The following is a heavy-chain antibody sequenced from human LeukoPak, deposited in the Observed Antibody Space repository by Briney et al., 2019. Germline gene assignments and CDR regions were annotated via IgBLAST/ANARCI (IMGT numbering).Heavy chain of an antibody. V-gene: IGHV4-59*01. CDR1: GGSISSYY. CDR3: ARGAFYGDYDY. J-gene: IGHJ4*02. D-gene: IGHD4-17*01. Sequence: SETLSLTCTVSGGSISSYYWSWIRQPPGKGLEWIGYIYYSGSTNYNPSLKSRVTISVDTSKNQFSLELSSVTAADTAVYYCARGAFYGDYDYWGQGTLVTVSS. CDR2: IYYSGST.